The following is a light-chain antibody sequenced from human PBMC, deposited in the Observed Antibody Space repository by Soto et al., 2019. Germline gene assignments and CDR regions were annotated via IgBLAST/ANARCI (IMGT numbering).Light chain of an antibody. J-gene: IGKJ1*01. Sequence: DIQMTQSPSSLSASVGDRVTITCRASQCISNYLAWYQQKPGKIPKLLIYAASTLKSGVPTRFSGSGSGTDFTLTISSLQPEDVATYYCQKYNSAPRTFGQGTKVEI. CDR2: AAS. CDR3: QKYNSAPRT. CDR1: QCISNY. V-gene: IGKV1-27*01.